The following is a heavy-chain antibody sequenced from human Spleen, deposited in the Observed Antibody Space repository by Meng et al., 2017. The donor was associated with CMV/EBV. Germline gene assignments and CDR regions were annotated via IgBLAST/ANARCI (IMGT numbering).Heavy chain of an antibody. V-gene: IGHV3-74*01. CDR2: INTDGSTT. CDR3: ARDLNFWSGYFDY. J-gene: IGHJ4*02. D-gene: IGHD3-3*01. CDR1: GFTFSSYG. Sequence: GESLKISCAASGFTFSSYGMHWVRQAPGNGLVWVSRINTDGSTTGYADSVKGRFTISRDNAKNTLYLQMNSLRAEDTAVYYCARDLNFWSGYFDYWGQGTVVTVSS.